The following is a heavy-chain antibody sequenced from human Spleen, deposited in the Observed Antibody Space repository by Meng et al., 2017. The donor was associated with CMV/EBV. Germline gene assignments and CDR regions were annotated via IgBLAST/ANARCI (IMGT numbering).Heavy chain of an antibody. V-gene: IGHV4-39*07. CDR1: GGSISSYY. Sequence: SETLSLTCTVSGGSISSYYWGWIRQPPGKGLEWLGSIDYSGSTHQNPSLKSRVTISVDTSKNQFSLKLNSVTAADTAVYYCARVPMAAAWGYWFDPWGQGTLVTVSS. CDR3: ARVPMAAAWGYWFDP. J-gene: IGHJ5*02. D-gene: IGHD2-15*01. CDR2: IDYSGST.